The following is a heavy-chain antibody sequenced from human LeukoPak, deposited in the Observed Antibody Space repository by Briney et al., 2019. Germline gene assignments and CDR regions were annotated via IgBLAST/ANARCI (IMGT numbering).Heavy chain of an antibody. Sequence: SETLSLTCAVYGGSFSGYYWSWIRQPPGKGLEWIGFIYYSGSTNYNPSLRSRVTISVDTSKNHFSLRLNSVTAADTAVYYCARQGRVGTFDIWGQGTMVTVSS. CDR2: IYYSGST. CDR3: ARQGRVGTFDI. D-gene: IGHD2-15*01. V-gene: IGHV4-59*01. CDR1: GGSFSGYY. J-gene: IGHJ3*02.